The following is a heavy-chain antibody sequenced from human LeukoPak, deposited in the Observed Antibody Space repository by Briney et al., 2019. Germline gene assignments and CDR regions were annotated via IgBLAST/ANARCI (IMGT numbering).Heavy chain of an antibody. CDR1: GGSISSHY. D-gene: IGHD7-27*01. V-gene: IGHV4-59*11. Sequence: PLETLSLTCFVSGGSISSHYWTWIRQPPGKGLECIGDIFYTGSTTYSPSLKSRATISIETSKNQISLKLRSVTAADTAVYFCARVNWGGFDIWGQGTLATVS. J-gene: IGHJ3*02. CDR3: ARVNWGGFDI. CDR2: IFYTGST.